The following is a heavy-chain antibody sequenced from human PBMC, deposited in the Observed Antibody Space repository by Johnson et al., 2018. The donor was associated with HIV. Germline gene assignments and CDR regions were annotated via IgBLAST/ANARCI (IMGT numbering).Heavy chain of an antibody. CDR3: ARGSERGFDI. Sequence: QVQLVESGGGLVKPGGSLRLSCAASGFAFSDCYMSWIRQAPGKGLEWISYISSSDSTIYYADSVKGRFTIYRDNANNSLYLQMNSLRAADTAVYYWARGSERGFDIWGQGTMVTVSS. D-gene: IGHD3-10*01. CDR2: ISSSDSTI. V-gene: IGHV3-11*04. CDR1: GFAFSDCY. J-gene: IGHJ3*02.